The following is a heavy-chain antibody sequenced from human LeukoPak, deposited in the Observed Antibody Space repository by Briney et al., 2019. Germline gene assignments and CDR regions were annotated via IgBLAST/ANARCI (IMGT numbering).Heavy chain of an antibody. CDR1: GYSISSGYY. J-gene: IGHJ5*01. CDR2: IHHNGST. D-gene: IGHD2-21*02. CDR3: ARGESSYCSGGCYFAS. Sequence: SETLSLTCTVSGYSISSGYYWGWIRQPPGKGLDWIGNIHHNGSTYYNPSLKSRVTISVDTSKNQFSLKLSSVTAEDTAVYYCARGESSYCSGGCYFASWGQGTLVTISS. V-gene: IGHV4-38-2*02.